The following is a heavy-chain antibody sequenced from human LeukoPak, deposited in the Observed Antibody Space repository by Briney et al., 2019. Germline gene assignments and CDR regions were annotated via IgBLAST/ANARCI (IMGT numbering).Heavy chain of an antibody. D-gene: IGHD4-17*01. J-gene: IGHJ3*02. CDR1: GFTFSDYY. Sequence: GGSLRLSCAASGFTFSDYYMSWIRQAPGKGLEWVSYISSSGSTIYYADSVKGRFTISRDNAKNSLYLQMNSLRAEDTAVYYCARWTTVTTSDAFDIWGQGTMVTVSS. CDR2: ISSSGSTI. CDR3: ARWTTVTTSDAFDI. V-gene: IGHV3-11*04.